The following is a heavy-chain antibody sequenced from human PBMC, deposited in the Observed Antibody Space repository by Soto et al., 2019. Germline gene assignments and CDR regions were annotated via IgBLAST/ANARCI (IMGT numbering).Heavy chain of an antibody. CDR3: ARTHDYGDYVSWFDP. V-gene: IGHV4-59*01. CDR1: GGSISSYY. D-gene: IGHD4-17*01. Sequence: SETLSLTCTVSGGSISSYYWSWIRQPPGKGLEWIGYIYYSGSTNYNPSLKSRVTISVDTSKNQFSLKLSSVTAADTAVEYCARTHDYGDYVSWFDPWAQGTLVTVS. J-gene: IGHJ5*02. CDR2: IYYSGST.